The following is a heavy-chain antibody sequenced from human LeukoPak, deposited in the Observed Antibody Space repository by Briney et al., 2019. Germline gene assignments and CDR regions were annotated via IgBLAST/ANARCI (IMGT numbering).Heavy chain of an antibody. Sequence: PGGSLRLSCAASGFTFSNNAMSWVRQAPGKGLEWVSAISGSGSSTYYADSVKGRFTISRDNSKNTLYLQMNSLRAEDTAVYYCAKGSFADPFDIWGQGIMVTVSS. J-gene: IGHJ3*02. D-gene: IGHD3-10*01. CDR2: ISGSGSST. V-gene: IGHV3-23*01. CDR3: AKGSFADPFDI. CDR1: GFTFSNNA.